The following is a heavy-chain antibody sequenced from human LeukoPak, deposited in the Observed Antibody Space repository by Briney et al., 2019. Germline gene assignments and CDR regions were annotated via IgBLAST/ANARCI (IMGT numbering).Heavy chain of an antibody. D-gene: IGHD2-15*01. CDR1: GSSISSYY. CDR3: ARGLRCSGGSCYSAYYYYYYMDV. CDR2: IYYSGST. J-gene: IGHJ6*03. Sequence: SETLSLTRIVSGSSISSYYWSWIRQPPGTGLEWIGYIYYSGSTNYNPSLKSRVTISVDTSKNQFSLKLSSVTAADTAVYYCARGLRCSGGSCYSAYYYYYYMDVWGKGTTVTVSS. V-gene: IGHV4-59*01.